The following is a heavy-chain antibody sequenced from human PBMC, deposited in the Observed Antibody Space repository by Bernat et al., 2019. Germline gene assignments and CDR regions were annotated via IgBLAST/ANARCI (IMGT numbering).Heavy chain of an antibody. D-gene: IGHD6-19*01. CDR1: GDSIRSYY. CDR3: ARARGSGWYGDY. J-gene: IGHJ4*02. V-gene: IGHV4-59*01. Sequence: QVQLQGSGPGLMKPSETLSLTCIVSGDSIRSYYWSWIRQPPGKGLEWIGYIYYSWSNKYNPSLKSRVTITVDTSKNQFSLKLTFVTAADTDVYYCARARGSGWYGDYWGQGTLVTVSS. CDR2: IYYSWSN.